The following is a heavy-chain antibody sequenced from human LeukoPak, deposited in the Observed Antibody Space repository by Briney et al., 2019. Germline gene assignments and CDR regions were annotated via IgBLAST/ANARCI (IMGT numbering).Heavy chain of an antibody. CDR1: GYTFTGYY. CDR3: VINYYDSSGYSESPY. D-gene: IGHD3-22*01. V-gene: IGHV1-2*06. J-gene: IGHJ4*02. Sequence: ASVKVSCKASGYTFTGYYMHWVRQAPGQGLEWMGRINPNSGGTNYAQKFQGRVTMTRDTSISTAYMELSRLRSDDTAVYYCVINYYDSSGYSESPYWGQGTLVTVSS. CDR2: INPNSGGT.